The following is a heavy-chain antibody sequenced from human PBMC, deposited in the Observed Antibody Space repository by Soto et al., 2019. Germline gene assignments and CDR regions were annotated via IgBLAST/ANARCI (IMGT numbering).Heavy chain of an antibody. CDR3: TTDVTPLSSSPLLGVQLIDY. Sequence: EVQLVESGGGLVKPGGSLRLSCAASGFTFSNAWMNWVRQAPGKGLEWVGRIKSKTDGGTTDYAAPVKGRFTISRDDSKTTLYLQMNSLKTEDTAVYYCTTDVTPLSSSPLLGVQLIDYWGQGTLVTVSS. V-gene: IGHV3-15*07. D-gene: IGHD6-13*01. CDR1: GFTFSNAW. J-gene: IGHJ4*02. CDR2: IKSKTDGGTT.